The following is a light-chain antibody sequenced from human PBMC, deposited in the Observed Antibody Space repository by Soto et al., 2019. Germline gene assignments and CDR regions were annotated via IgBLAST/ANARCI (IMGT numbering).Light chain of an antibody. V-gene: IGKV3-11*01. CDR2: DAS. J-gene: IGKJ4*02. CDR3: QHRSSWSLA. Sequence: DIELTQSPATLSLSLGERVTLSCRASRGIDTYLAWYQQKRGKAPRLLIYDASNRTTGIPARFSGSGSGTDFTLSISSLETDDFAAYYCQHRSSWSLAFGGGTKVDIK. CDR1: RGIDTY.